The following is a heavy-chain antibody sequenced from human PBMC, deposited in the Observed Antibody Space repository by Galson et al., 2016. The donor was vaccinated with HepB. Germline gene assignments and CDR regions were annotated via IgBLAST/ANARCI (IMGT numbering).Heavy chain of an antibody. D-gene: IGHD2-2*01. CDR2: IYWDDDK. J-gene: IGHJ4*02. CDR3: AHRPADFGVCSTASCKADYFDY. CDR1: GFSLSTFGVG. Sequence: LVKPTQTLTLTCTFPGFSLSTFGVGVGWIRQPPGRALEWLALIYWDDDKRYNPSLKGRLTITKDTSKNQVVLTMANVDPVDTATYYCAHRPADFGVCSTASCKADYFDYWGQGTLVTVSS. V-gene: IGHV2-5*02.